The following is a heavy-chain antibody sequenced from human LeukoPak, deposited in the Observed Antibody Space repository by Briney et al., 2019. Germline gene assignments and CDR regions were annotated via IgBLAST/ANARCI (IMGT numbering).Heavy chain of an antibody. CDR1: GASVSSGTYF. D-gene: IGHD1-26*01. V-gene: IGHV4-61*01. CDR3: ARDRHAYSGTDY. Sequence: SETLSLTCTVSGASVSSGTYFWSCIRQPPGKGLEWIGYISNSGSTNYNPSLKSRVTISADTSKNQFSLKLSSVTAADTAVYYCARDRHAYSGTDYWGQGTLVTVSS. CDR2: ISNSGST. J-gene: IGHJ4*02.